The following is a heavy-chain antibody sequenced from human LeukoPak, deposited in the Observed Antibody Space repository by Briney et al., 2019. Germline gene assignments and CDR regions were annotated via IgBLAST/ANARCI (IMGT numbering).Heavy chain of an antibody. Sequence: SETLSLTCTVSGGSISSSSYYWGWIRQPPGKGLEWIGSIYYSGSTNYNPSLKSRVTISVDTSKNQFSPKLSSVTAADTAVYYCAREGAGYSSGPGGGYYFDYWGQGTLVTVSS. CDR2: IYYSGST. V-gene: IGHV4-39*07. D-gene: IGHD6-19*01. J-gene: IGHJ4*02. CDR3: AREGAGYSSGPGGGYYFDY. CDR1: GGSISSSSYY.